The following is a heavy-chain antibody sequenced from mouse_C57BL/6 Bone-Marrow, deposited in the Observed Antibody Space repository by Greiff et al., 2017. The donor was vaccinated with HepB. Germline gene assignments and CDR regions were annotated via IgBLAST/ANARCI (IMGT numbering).Heavy chain of an antibody. CDR2: IDPNSGGT. CDR1: GYTFTSYW. V-gene: IGHV1-72*01. Sequence: VQLQQPGAELVKPGASVKLSCKASGYTFTSYWMHWVKQRPGRGLEWIGRIDPNSGGTKYNEKFKSKATLTVDKPSSTAYMQISSLTSEDSAVYYCARNYGSSYDWYFDVWGTGTTVTVSS. J-gene: IGHJ1*03. CDR3: ARNYGSSYDWYFDV. D-gene: IGHD1-1*01.